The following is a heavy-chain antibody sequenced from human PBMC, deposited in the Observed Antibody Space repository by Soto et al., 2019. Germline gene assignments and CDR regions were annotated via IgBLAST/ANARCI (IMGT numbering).Heavy chain of an antibody. CDR1: GYTLTELS. CDR3: ATDLLYSNEGAFDP. D-gene: IGHD2-8*01. J-gene: IGHJ5*02. Sequence: GASVKVSCKVSGYTLTELSMHWVRQAPGKGLEWMGGFDPEDGETIYAQKFQGRVTMTEDTSTDTAYMELSSLRSEDTAVYYCATDLLYSNEGAFDPWGQGTLVTVSS. CDR2: FDPEDGET. V-gene: IGHV1-24*01.